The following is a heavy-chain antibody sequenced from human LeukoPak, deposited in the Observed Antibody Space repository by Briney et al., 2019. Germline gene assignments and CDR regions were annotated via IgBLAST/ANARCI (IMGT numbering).Heavy chain of an antibody. CDR2: ISSSGSTI. V-gene: IGHV3-11*01. D-gene: IGHD3-9*01. J-gene: IGHJ5*02. CDR1: GFSFSDYY. Sequence: PGGSLRLSCAASGFSFSDYYMNWIRQAPGKGLEWVSYISSSGSTIYYADSVKGRFTISRDNAKNSLYLQMNSLRAEDTAVYYCAKSRYFDWLATPWGQGTLVTVSS. CDR3: AKSRYFDWLATP.